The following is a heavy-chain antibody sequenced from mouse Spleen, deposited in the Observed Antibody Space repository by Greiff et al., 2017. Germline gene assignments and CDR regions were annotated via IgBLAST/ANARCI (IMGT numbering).Heavy chain of an antibody. CDR1: GFNIKDDY. J-gene: IGHJ1*01. Sequence: EVQLQQSGAELVRPGASVKLSCTASGFNIKDDYMHWVKQRPEQGLEWIGWFDPENGDTEYASKFQGKATITADTSSNTAYLQLSSLTSEDTAVYYCTSNYGYFDVWGAGTTVTVSS. CDR2: FDPENGDT. CDR3: TSNYGYFDV. V-gene: IGHV14-4*01.